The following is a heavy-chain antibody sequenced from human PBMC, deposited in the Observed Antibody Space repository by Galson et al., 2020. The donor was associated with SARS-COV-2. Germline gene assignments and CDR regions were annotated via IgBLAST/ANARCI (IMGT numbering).Heavy chain of an antibody. Sequence: NSGGSLRISCAGSGFTFSNYAMSWVRQAPGKGLEWVSSISSSSSYIHYADSVKGRFTISRDNAKSSLFLQMNSLRADDTAVYYCAKSRGELLDYWGQGTLVTVSS. CDR1: GFTFSNYA. CDR3: AKSRGELLDY. D-gene: IGHD1-26*01. V-gene: IGHV3-21*01. J-gene: IGHJ4*02. CDR2: ISSSSSYI.